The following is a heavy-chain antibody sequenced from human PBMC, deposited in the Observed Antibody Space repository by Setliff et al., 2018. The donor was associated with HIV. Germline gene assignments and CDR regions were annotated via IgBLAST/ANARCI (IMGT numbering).Heavy chain of an antibody. V-gene: IGHV4-61*08. CDR2: IYYSGST. Sequence: SETLSLTCTVSGASINSGDSYWTWIRQSPGKGLEWIGFIYYSGSTNYNPSLKSRITISVDTSKNQFSLKLSSVTAADTAVYYCAREATYYYDGSGYYYFDYWGRGTLVTVSS. J-gene: IGHJ4*02. CDR1: GASINSGDSY. D-gene: IGHD3-22*01. CDR3: AREATYYYDGSGYYYFDY.